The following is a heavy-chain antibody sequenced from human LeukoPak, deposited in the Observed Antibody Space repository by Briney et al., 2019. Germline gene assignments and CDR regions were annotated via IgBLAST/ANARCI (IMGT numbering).Heavy chain of an antibody. D-gene: IGHD6-13*01. CDR3: ARGEMGSSWYGYYYYMDV. V-gene: IGHV4-39*07. J-gene: IGHJ6*03. CDR2: MYDSGST. CDR1: GGSINSTNYY. Sequence: SETLSLTCTVSGGSINSTNYYWGWIRQPPGKGLEWVGSMYDSGSTYYNPSLKSRVTISVDTSKNQFSLKLSSVTAADTAVYYCARGEMGSSWYGYYYYMDVWGKGTTVTVSS.